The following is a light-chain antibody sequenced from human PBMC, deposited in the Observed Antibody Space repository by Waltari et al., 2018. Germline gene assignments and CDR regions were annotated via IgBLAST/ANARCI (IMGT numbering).Light chain of an antibody. CDR3: QHYVRLPVT. Sequence: EIVLTPSPGPLSLSPGQRATLSCRPCHSVTRTLAWYQQKPGQAPRLLIYGAATRATGIPDRFSGGGSGTDFSLTISRLEPEDVAVYYCQHYVRLPVTFGQGTKVEIK. J-gene: IGKJ1*01. CDR1: HSVTRT. CDR2: GAA. V-gene: IGKV3-20*01.